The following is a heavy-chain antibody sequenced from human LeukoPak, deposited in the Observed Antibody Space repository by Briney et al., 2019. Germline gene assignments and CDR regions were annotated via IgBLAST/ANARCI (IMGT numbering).Heavy chain of an antibody. D-gene: IGHD3-22*01. Sequence: ASVKVSCKASGGTFSSYAISWVRQAPGQGLEWMGWISAYNGNTNYAQKLQGRVTMTTDTSTSTAYMELRSLRSDDTAVYYCAREQYYYDSSGYRYYYYMDVWGKGTTVTISS. J-gene: IGHJ6*03. CDR2: ISAYNGNT. CDR3: AREQYYYDSSGYRYYYYMDV. V-gene: IGHV1-18*01. CDR1: GGTFSSYA.